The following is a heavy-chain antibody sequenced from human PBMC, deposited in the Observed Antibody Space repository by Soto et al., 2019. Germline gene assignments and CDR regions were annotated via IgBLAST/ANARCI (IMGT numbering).Heavy chain of an antibody. D-gene: IGHD2-2*01. CDR1: VFTVSSYS. J-gene: IGHJ6*02. V-gene: IGHV3-21*01. CDR3: ARDLLDSTSYYYGMDV. CDR2: ISSSSSYI. Sequence: PGGPLRLGCAASVFTVSSYSMNWVRQAPGKGLEWVSSISSSSSYIYYADSVKGRFTISRDNAKNSLYLQMNSLRAEDTAVYYCARDLLDSTSYYYGMDVWGQGTTVTVSS.